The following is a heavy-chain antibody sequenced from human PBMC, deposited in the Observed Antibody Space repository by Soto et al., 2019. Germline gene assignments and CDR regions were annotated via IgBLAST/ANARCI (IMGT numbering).Heavy chain of an antibody. D-gene: IGHD6-6*01. CDR1: GFTFSSYS. CDR3: ATRIAARATFYYYYGMDV. CDR2: ISSSSSYI. Sequence: GGSLRLSCAASGFTFSSYSMNWVRQAPGKGLEWVSSISSSSSYIYYADSVKGRFTISRDNAKNSLYLQMNSLRAEDTAVYYCATRIAARATFYYYYGMDVWGQGTTVTVSS. V-gene: IGHV3-21*01. J-gene: IGHJ6*02.